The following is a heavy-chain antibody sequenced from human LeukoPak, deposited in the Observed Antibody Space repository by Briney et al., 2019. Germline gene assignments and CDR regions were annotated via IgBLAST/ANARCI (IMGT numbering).Heavy chain of an antibody. J-gene: IGHJ4*02. CDR2: ISSSGSTI. CDR3: ARARYYSGHDSEEDY. Sequence: GGSLRLSCAASGFTFSDYYMSWIRQAPGKGLEWVSYISSSGSTIYYADSVKGRFTISRDNAKNSLYLQMNSLRAEDTAVYYCARARYYSGHDSEEDYWGQGTLVTVSS. CDR1: GFTFSDYY. D-gene: IGHD5-12*01. V-gene: IGHV3-11*04.